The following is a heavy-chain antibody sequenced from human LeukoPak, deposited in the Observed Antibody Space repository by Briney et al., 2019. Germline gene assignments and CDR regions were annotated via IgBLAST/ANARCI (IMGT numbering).Heavy chain of an antibody. CDR3: ARVGGSSWYQWYFDL. V-gene: IGHV1-46*01. Sequence: ASVKVSCKASGYTFTSYYMHWVRQAPGQGLEWMGIINPSGGSTSYAQKFQGRVTMTRDTSTSTAYMELSSLRSEDTAVYYCARVGGSSWYQWYFDLWGRGTLVTVSS. CDR2: INPSGGST. CDR1: GYTFTSYY. J-gene: IGHJ2*01. D-gene: IGHD6-13*01.